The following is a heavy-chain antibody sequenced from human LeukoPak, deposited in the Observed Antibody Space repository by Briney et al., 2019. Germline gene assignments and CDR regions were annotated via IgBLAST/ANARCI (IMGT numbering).Heavy chain of an antibody. J-gene: IGHJ4*02. D-gene: IGHD6-19*01. CDR1: GYTLTALS. Sequence: ASVKVSCKVSGYTLTALSMHWVRQAPGKGLEWMGGFDPENGEATYTQKFQGRVTMTEDTSTDTASMELSSLRSEDTAVYYCARDNHSSGWSYWGQGTLVTVSS. CDR2: FDPENGEA. CDR3: ARDNHSSGWSY. V-gene: IGHV1-24*01.